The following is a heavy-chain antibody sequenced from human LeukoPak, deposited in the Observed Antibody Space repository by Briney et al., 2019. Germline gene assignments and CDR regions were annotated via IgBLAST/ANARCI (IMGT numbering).Heavy chain of an antibody. CDR3: ARVTIFYDSSGYYRAVDAFDI. CDR2: IYYSGST. D-gene: IGHD3-22*01. CDR1: GGSISSSSYY. J-gene: IGHJ3*02. Sequence: SETLSLTCTVSGGSISSSSYYWGWIRQPPGKGLEWIGSIYYSGSTYYNPSLKSRVTISVDTSKNQFSLKLSSVTAADTAVYYCARVTIFYDSSGYYRAVDAFDIWGQGTMVTVSS. V-gene: IGHV4-39*01.